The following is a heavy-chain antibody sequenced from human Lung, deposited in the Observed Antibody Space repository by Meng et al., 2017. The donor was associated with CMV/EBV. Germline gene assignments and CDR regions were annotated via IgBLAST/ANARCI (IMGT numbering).Heavy chain of an antibody. J-gene: IGHJ6*02. Sequence: SXXVSXKASGYTFTTYDINWVRQAPGQGLEWMGGIIPFFAITSYSQKFQGRVTITTDESTSTAYMELSSLRSEDTAVYYCARDRTGDCDSTSCYNYYYYYGMDVWGQGTTVTVSS. CDR1: GYTFTTYD. V-gene: IGHV1-69*05. D-gene: IGHD2-2*02. CDR2: IIPFFAIT. CDR3: ARDRTGDCDSTSCYNYYYYYGMDV.